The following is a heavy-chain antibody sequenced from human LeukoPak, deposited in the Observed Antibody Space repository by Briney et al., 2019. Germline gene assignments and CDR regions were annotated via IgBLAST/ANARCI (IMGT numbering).Heavy chain of an antibody. V-gene: IGHV3-7*01. CDR1: GFTFSSYA. Sequence: GGSLRLSCAASGFTFSSYAMSWVRQAPGKGLEWVATVKKDGIEKYYVDSVRGRFTISRDNAKNSLYLQMNSLRGDDTAVYYCADPGVGYWGQGTLVTVSS. J-gene: IGHJ4*02. D-gene: IGHD2-8*01. CDR3: ADPGVGY. CDR2: VKKDGIEK.